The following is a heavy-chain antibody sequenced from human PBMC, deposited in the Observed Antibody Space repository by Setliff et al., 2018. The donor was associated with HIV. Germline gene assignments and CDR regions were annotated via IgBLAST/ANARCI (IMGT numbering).Heavy chain of an antibody. Sequence: GGSLRLSCAASGFTFSSYWMHWVRQAPGKGLVWVFGMNTDGSSTRYADSVKGRFTISRDNAKNMLYLQMNSLSAYDTAVYYCVKDYGDGHIWGAFDVWGQGAMVTVSS. D-gene: IGHD7-27*01. CDR3: VKDYGDGHIWGAFDV. CDR1: GFTFSSYW. J-gene: IGHJ3*01. CDR2: MNTDGSST. V-gene: IGHV3-74*01.